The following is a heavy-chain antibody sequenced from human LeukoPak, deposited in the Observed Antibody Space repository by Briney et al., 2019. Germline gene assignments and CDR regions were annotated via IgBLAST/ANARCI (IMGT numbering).Heavy chain of an antibody. J-gene: IGHJ2*01. Sequence: PSETLSLTCTVSGGSISGFYWSWIRQPPGKGLEWIRYIYYRGNTQYNPSLKSRVTISVDTSKNQFSLRLTSVTAADTAVYYCARDLDYGGSSIWYFDLWGRGALVTVSS. CDR2: IYYRGNT. D-gene: IGHD4-23*01. CDR1: GGSISGFY. V-gene: IGHV4-59*01. CDR3: ARDLDYGGSSIWYFDL.